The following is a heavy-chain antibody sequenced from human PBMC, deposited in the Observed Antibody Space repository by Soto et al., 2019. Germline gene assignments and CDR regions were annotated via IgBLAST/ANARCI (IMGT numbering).Heavy chain of an antibody. CDR3: SGGVGDAF. V-gene: IGHV3-7*04. CDR1: ESTVRRDW. Sequence: EVHLVESGGGLVQTGGSLRLSCAIYESTVRRDWMNWVRQAPGKGLEWVAHINQDGSESYYVDSVKGRFTISRDNAKNSMYLHMNSMRVGDTAMYYCSGGVGDAFWGQGTLVTVSS. D-gene: IGHD1-26*01. CDR2: INQDGSES. J-gene: IGHJ4*02.